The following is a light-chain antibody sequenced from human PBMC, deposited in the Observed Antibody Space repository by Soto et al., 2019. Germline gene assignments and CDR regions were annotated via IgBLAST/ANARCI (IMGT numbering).Light chain of an antibody. Sequence: DIQMTQSPSTLSTSVGDRVTITCRASQSIASWLAWFQQKPGKAPKILIYDASALDSGAPSRFSGSGSGTEFTLTISSLQPDDLATYYCLQYSDYPYTFGQVTKLYIK. V-gene: IGKV1-5*01. CDR2: DAS. CDR3: LQYSDYPYT. J-gene: IGKJ2*01. CDR1: QSIASW.